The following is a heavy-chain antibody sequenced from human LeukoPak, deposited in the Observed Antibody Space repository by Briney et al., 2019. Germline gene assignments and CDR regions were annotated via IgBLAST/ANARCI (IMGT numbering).Heavy chain of an antibody. Sequence: SQTLSLTCTVPGGSISSGGYYWSWIRQHPGKGLEWIGYIYYRGSTYYNPSLKSRVTISVDTSKNQFSLKLSSVTAADTAVYYCARGLYCSSTSCIREKNWFDPWGQGTLVTVSS. CDR3: ARGLYCSSTSCIREKNWFDP. V-gene: IGHV4-31*03. D-gene: IGHD2-2*01. CDR1: GGSISSGGYY. CDR2: IYYRGST. J-gene: IGHJ5*02.